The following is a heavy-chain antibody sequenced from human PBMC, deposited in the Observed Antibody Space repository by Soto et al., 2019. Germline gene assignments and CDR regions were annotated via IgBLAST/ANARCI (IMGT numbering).Heavy chain of an antibody. V-gene: IGHV3-23*01. CDR3: AKDRGLRWSHDIGMDV. J-gene: IGHJ6*02. D-gene: IGHD3-9*01. Sequence: EVQLLESGGGLVQPGGSLRLSCAASGFTFSSYAMSWVRQAPGKGLEWVSAISGSGGSTYYADSVKGRFTISRDNSNNTLYLQMNSLRAEDTAVYYCAKDRGLRWSHDIGMDVWGQGTTVTVSS. CDR1: GFTFSSYA. CDR2: ISGSGGST.